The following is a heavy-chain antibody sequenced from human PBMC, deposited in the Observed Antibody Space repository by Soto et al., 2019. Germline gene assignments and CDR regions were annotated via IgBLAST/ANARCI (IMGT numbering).Heavy chain of an antibody. Sequence: QVQLQESGPGLVKPSETLSLTCTVSGGSISSYYWSWIRQPPGKGLEWIGDIYYSGSTNYNPSLKSRVTISVDTSKNQFSLKLRSVTAADTAVYYCARRYGYSFDYWGQGTLVTVSS. CDR3: ARRYGYSFDY. V-gene: IGHV4-59*08. CDR2: IYYSGST. D-gene: IGHD1-1*01. J-gene: IGHJ4*02. CDR1: GGSISSYY.